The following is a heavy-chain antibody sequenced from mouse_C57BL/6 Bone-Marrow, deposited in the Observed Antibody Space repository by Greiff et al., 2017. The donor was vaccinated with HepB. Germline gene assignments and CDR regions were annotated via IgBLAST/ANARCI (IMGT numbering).Heavy chain of an antibody. D-gene: IGHD1-1*01. CDR3: ARIGGCGSGDYFDY. Sequence: QVTLKVSGPGILQPSQPLSLTCSFSWFSLNTFGIGVGWIRQPSGKSLDWLAYFWWDDDKYYNPALKSQLTISKDTSKNQVFLKIANVDTADTATYYCARIGGCGSGDYFDYWGQGTTLTVSS. CDR1: WFSLNTFGIG. V-gene: IGHV8-8*01. CDR2: FWWDDDK. J-gene: IGHJ2*01.